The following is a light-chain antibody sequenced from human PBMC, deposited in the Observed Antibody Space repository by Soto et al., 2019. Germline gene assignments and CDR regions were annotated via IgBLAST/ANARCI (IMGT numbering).Light chain of an antibody. CDR2: GAS. CDR3: QQDYNLPWT. J-gene: IGKJ1*01. Sequence: PGERVTLSCRASQCVSSSYLTWYQQKPGQAPRLLIYGASTRATSIPARFSGSGSGTDFTLTISSLQPEDFAVYYCQQDYNLPWTFGQGTKVEIK. V-gene: IGKV3D-7*01. CDR1: QCVSSSY.